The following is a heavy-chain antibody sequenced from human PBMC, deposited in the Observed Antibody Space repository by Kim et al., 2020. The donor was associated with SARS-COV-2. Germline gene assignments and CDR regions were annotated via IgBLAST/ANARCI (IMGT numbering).Heavy chain of an antibody. CDR1: GGTFSSYA. CDR2: IIPIFGTA. J-gene: IGHJ5*02. CDR3: ASRYCSSTSCPAKIDP. V-gene: IGHV1-69*13. D-gene: IGHD2-2*01. Sequence: SVKVSCKASGGTFSSYAISWVRQAPGQGLEWMGGIIPIFGTANYAQKFQGRVTITADESTSTAYMELSSLRSEDTAVYYCASRYCSSTSCPAKIDPWGQGTLVTVSS.